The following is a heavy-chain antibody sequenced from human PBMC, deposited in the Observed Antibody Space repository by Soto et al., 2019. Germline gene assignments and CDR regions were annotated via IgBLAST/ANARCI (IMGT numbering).Heavy chain of an antibody. J-gene: IGHJ4*02. CDR1: GFTFSSYA. Sequence: DVQLLESGGGLVQPGGSLRLSCAASGFTFSSYAMSWVRQAPGKGLEWVSAISATGGSAFYADSVKGRFTISRDNSKNTVFLQIDSLVTEDTAVYYCANGTTAVYCFDFWGQGTLVTVSS. CDR3: ANGTTAVYCFDF. D-gene: IGHD2-15*01. V-gene: IGHV3-23*01. CDR2: ISATGGSA.